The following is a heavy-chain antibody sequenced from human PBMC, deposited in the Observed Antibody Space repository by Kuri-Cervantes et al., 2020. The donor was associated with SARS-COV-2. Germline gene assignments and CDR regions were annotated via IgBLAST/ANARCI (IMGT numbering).Heavy chain of an antibody. Sequence: SKTLSLTCSVSGGSIRSGAYYCHWIRHRPGKGLEWIGNIYYNGVTYYNPSLKSRVTISVDTSKNQFSLKLSSMTAADTAVYYCATDKPSYGGNGYLELWGQGTLVTVSS. J-gene: IGHJ1*01. D-gene: IGHD4-23*01. CDR1: GGSIRSGAYY. CDR2: IYYNGVT. CDR3: ATDKPSYGGNGYLEL. V-gene: IGHV4-31*03.